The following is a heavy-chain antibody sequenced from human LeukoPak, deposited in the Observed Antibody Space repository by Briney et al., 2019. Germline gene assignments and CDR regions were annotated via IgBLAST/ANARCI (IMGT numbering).Heavy chain of an antibody. CDR1: GFTFSSYS. D-gene: IGHD1-26*01. CDR3: ARDQGGATSS. V-gene: IGHV3-48*01. Sequence: GGSLRLSCAASGFTFSSYSMNWVRQAPGEGVEWVSYISSLSGTIYYADSVKGRFTISRDNARKSLYLQMDSLRAEDRAVYYCARDQGGATSSWGQGTLVTVSP. CDR2: ISSLSGTI. J-gene: IGHJ4*02.